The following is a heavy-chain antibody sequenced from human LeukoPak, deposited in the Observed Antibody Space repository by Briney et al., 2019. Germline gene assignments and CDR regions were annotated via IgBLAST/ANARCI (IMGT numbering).Heavy chain of an antibody. Sequence: GGSLRLSCATSGFTFSTFHMHWVRQVPGKGLEWVAFIRYDGSNKWYADSVKGRFTISRDNSKNTLYLQMNSLRPEDTAVYYCAKEKYSSSWLIDYWGQGTLVTVSS. CDR2: IRYDGSNK. CDR1: GFTFSTFH. J-gene: IGHJ4*02. D-gene: IGHD6-13*01. V-gene: IGHV3-30*02. CDR3: AKEKYSSSWLIDY.